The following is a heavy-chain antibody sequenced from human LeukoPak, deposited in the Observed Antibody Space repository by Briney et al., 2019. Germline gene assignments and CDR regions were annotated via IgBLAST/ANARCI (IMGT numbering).Heavy chain of an antibody. V-gene: IGHV3-15*01. Sequence: GGSLRLSCAASGFTFSNAWMSWVRQAPGKGREWVGRIKSKTDGGTTDYAAPVKGRFTISRDDSKNTLYLQMNSLKTEDTAVYYCTTAIVVVVAVKESRTDYWGQGTLVTVSS. CDR3: TTAIVVVVAVKESRTDY. CDR2: IKSKTDGGTT. J-gene: IGHJ4*02. D-gene: IGHD2-15*01. CDR1: GFTFSNAW.